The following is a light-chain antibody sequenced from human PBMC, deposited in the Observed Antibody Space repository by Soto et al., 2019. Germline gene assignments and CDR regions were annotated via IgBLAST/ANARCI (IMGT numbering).Light chain of an antibody. J-gene: IGKJ4*01. CDR2: DAS. CDR1: QSVSSY. V-gene: IGKV3-11*01. Sequence: EIVLTQSPATLSLSPGERATLSCRASQSVSSYLAWYQQKPGQAPRLLIYDASNRATGIPARFSGSGSGTDFTLTISSLVPEDFAVYYCQQRSNWLSFRGGTKVEIK. CDR3: QQRSNWLS.